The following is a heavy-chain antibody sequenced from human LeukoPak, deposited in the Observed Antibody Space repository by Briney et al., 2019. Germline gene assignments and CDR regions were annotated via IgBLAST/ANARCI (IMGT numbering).Heavy chain of an antibody. Sequence: GASVKVSRKASGYTFTSYDINWVRQATGQGLEWMGWMNPNSGNTGYAQKFQGRVTMTRNTSISTAYMELSSLRSEDTAVYYCARDPLEDYDFWSGSFDYWGQGTLVTVSS. V-gene: IGHV1-8*01. CDR2: MNPNSGNT. D-gene: IGHD3-3*01. CDR3: ARDPLEDYDFWSGSFDY. CDR1: GYTFTSYD. J-gene: IGHJ4*02.